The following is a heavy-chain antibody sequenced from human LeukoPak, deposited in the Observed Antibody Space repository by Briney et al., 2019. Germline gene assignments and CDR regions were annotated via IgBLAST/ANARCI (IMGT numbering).Heavy chain of an antibody. V-gene: IGHV4-59*01. CDR3: ARDFQGITTFGVAPPGGFDP. CDR2: IYYGGNT. J-gene: IGHJ5*02. CDR1: GGSISSYY. D-gene: IGHD3-3*01. Sequence: SGTLSLTCTVSGGSISSYYWSWIRQPPGKGLEWIGYIYYGGNTNYNPSLQSRVTISVDTSKNQFSLQLKSVTAADTALYYCARDFQGITTFGVAPPGGFDPWGQGTLVIVSS.